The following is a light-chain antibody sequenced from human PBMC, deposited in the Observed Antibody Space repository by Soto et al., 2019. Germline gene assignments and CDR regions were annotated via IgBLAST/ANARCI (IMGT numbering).Light chain of an antibody. CDR2: GAS. V-gene: IGKV3-20*01. Sequence: ESVLTQSPGTLSLSPGERATLSCRASQSVSSTSLAWYQQKPGQAPRLLIYGASSRATGIPDRFSGSGSGTDFTLTISRLGPEDFAVYYCPQYGRSPFFGPGTKVDIK. CDR3: PQYGRSPF. J-gene: IGKJ3*01. CDR1: QSVSSTS.